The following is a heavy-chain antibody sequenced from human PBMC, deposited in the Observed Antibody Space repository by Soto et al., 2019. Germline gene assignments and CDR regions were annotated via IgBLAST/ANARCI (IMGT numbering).Heavy chain of an antibody. J-gene: IGHJ6*02. V-gene: IGHV1-2*04. CDR2: INPNSGGT. CDR1: GYTFTGYY. CDR3: ARDSHYYGDYFPIHYYGMDV. D-gene: IGHD4-17*01. Sequence: HVQLVQSGAEVKKPGASVKVSCKASGYTFTGYYMHWVRQAPGQGLEWMGWINPNSGGTNYAQKFQGWVTMTRDTSISTAYMELSRLRSDDTAVYYCARDSHYYGDYFPIHYYGMDVWGQGTTVTVSS.